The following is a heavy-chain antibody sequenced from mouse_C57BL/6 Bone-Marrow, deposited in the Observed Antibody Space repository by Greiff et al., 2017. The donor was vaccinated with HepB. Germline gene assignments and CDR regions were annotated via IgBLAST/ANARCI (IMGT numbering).Heavy chain of an antibody. Sequence: EVKLQESGGGLVQPGGSLKLSCAASGFTFSDYYMYWVRQTPEKRLEWVAYISNGGGSTYYPDTVKGRFTISRDNAKNTLYLQMSRLKSEDTAMYYCARGITTVVARYFDVWGTGTTVTVSS. J-gene: IGHJ1*03. D-gene: IGHD1-1*01. V-gene: IGHV5-12*01. CDR1: GFTFSDYY. CDR2: ISNGGGST. CDR3: ARGITTVVARYFDV.